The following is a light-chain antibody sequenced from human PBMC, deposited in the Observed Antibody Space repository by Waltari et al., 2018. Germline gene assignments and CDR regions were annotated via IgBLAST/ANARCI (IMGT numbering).Light chain of an antibody. CDR2: GTA. V-gene: IGKV3-15*01. J-gene: IGKJ1*01. Sequence: VXTQSPATLSVSPGDRATLSCRASESVSGNLAWYQQKPGQAPRLLIYGTATRATGIPARFXGSGSGTEFTLTISSLXSEDFAVYHCXQXKMXPXXFGQGTKVEIQ. CDR3: XQXKMXPXX. CDR1: ESVSGN.